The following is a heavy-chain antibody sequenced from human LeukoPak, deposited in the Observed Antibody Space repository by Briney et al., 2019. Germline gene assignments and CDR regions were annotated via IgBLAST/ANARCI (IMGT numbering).Heavy chain of an antibody. Sequence: SETLSLTCTVSGGSISDYYWSWIRLPPGKGLEWIGNIYYSGSTNYNPSLKSRVTISVDTSKNQISLKLNSVTAADTAVYFCAVCFSGPPRGYYGLDVWGQGTTVTVSS. D-gene: IGHD1-14*01. J-gene: IGHJ6*02. CDR3: AVCFSGPPRGYYGLDV. V-gene: IGHV4-59*01. CDR2: IYYSGST. CDR1: GGSISDYY.